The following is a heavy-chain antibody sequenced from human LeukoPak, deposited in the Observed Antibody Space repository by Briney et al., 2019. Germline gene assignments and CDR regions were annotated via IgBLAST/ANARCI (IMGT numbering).Heavy chain of an antibody. CDR2: IYYSGST. D-gene: IGHD6-13*01. J-gene: IGHJ5*02. CDR3: ARAIAAGAGRFDP. CDR1: GGSISSYY. Sequence: SETLSLTCTVSGGSISSYYWSWIRQPPGKGLEWIGYIYYSGSTNYNPSLKSRVTISVDTSKNQFSLKLSSVTAADTAVYYCARAIAAGAGRFDPWGQGTLVTVSS. V-gene: IGHV4-59*01.